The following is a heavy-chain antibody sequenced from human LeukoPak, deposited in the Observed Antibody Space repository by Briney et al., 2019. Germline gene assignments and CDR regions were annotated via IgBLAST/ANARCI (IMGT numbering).Heavy chain of an antibody. Sequence: GGSLRLSCAASGFTFTSYATNWVRQAPGKGLEWVSTISGSGSSTYYVDSVKGRFTISRDNSKNTLYLQMNSLRAEDTAVYYCARGAYYYEDWGQGTLVTVSS. CDR3: ARGAYYYED. V-gene: IGHV3-23*01. J-gene: IGHJ4*02. CDR2: ISGSGSST. CDR1: GFTFTSYA.